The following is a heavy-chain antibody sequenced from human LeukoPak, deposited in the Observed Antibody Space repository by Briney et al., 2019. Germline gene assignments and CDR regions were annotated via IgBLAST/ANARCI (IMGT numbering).Heavy chain of an antibody. D-gene: IGHD6-13*01. Sequence: PSETLSLTCAVYGGSFSGYYWSWIRQPPGKGLEWIGEINHSGSTNYNPSLKSRVTISVDTSKNQFSLKLSSVTAADTGVYFCARGPGIAAAGSLDSWGQGTLVTVSS. CDR3: ARGPGIAAAGSLDS. CDR1: GGSFSGYY. J-gene: IGHJ4*02. V-gene: IGHV4-34*01. CDR2: INHSGST.